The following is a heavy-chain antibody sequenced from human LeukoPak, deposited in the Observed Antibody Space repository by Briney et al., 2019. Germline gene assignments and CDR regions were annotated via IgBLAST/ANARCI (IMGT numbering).Heavy chain of an antibody. CDR2: IYYSGST. D-gene: IGHD3-10*01. Sequence: SETLSLTCTVSGGSISSYYWSWIRQPPGKGLEWIGYIYYSGSTNYNPSLKSRVTISVDTSKNQFSLKLSSVTAADTAVYYCARLHSSITMVRGVIINHWFDPWGQGTLVTVSS. J-gene: IGHJ5*02. V-gene: IGHV4-59*01. CDR3: ARLHSSITMVRGVIINHWFDP. CDR1: GGSISSYY.